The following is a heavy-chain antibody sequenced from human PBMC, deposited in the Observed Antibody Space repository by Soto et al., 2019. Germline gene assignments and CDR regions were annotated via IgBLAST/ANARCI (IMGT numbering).Heavy chain of an antibody. CDR3: ARVGGSNYYYYYGMDV. Sequence: GASVKVSCKASGYTFTSYAMHWVRQAPGQRLEWMGWINAGNGNTKYSQRFQGRVTITRDTSASTAYMELSSLRSEDTAVYYCARVGGSNYYYYYGMDVWGQGTTVTVSS. CDR1: GYTFTSYA. CDR2: INAGNGNT. D-gene: IGHD3-16*01. J-gene: IGHJ6*02. V-gene: IGHV1-3*01.